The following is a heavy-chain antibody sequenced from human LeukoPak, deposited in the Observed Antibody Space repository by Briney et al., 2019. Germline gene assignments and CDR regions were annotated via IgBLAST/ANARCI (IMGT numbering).Heavy chain of an antibody. J-gene: IGHJ6*03. V-gene: IGHV3-23*01. CDR2: FSGSGGTT. D-gene: IGHD2-8*01. Sequence: AGGSLRLSCAASGFTFSSYAMNWVRQAPGSGLEWVSGFSGSGGTTYYAASVKGRFTISIDNSKNTLYLQMISLRAEDTAVYYCANGNRCTSPNCLGYYYFYMDVWGKGTTVTVSS. CDR1: GFTFSSYA. CDR3: ANGNRCTSPNCLGYYYFYMDV.